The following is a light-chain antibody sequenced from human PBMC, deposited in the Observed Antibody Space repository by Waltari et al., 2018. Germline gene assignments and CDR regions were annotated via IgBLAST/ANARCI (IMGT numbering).Light chain of an antibody. CDR3: QHYLRLPAT. CDR2: GAS. CDR1: QSVTRT. V-gene: IGKV3-20*01. Sequence: EIVLTQSPGTLSLSPGERATLSCRARQSVTRTLAWYQQNPGQAPRLLIYGASNRATGIPDRFSGSGSGTDFSLTISRLEPEDFAVYYCQHYLRLPATFGQGTKVEIK. J-gene: IGKJ1*01.